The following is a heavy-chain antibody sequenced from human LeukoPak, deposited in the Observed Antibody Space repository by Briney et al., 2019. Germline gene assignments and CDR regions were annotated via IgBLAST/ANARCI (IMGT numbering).Heavy chain of an antibody. Sequence: PGGSLRLSCAASGFTFSSYGMHWVRQAPGKGLEWVAFIRYDGSNKYYADSVKGRFTISRDNSKNTLYLQMNSLRAEDTAVYYCARVKVARAPFDYWGQGTLVTVSS. CDR1: GFTFSSYG. D-gene: IGHD5-12*01. J-gene: IGHJ4*02. V-gene: IGHV3-30*02. CDR3: ARVKVARAPFDY. CDR2: IRYDGSNK.